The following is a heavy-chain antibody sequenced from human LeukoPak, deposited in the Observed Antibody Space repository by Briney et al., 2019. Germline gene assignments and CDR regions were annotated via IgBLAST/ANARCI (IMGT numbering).Heavy chain of an antibody. D-gene: IGHD2-2*02. J-gene: IGHJ5*02. CDR2: IYYSGST. CDR3: ARDQRYCSSTSCHRAGWFDP. CDR1: GGSISSYY. Sequence: PSETLSLTCTVSGGSISSYYWSWIRQPPGKGLEWIGYIYYSGSTNYNPSLKSRVTISVDTSKNQFSLKLSSVTAADTAVYYCARDQRYCSSTSCHRAGWFDPWGQGTLVTVSS. V-gene: IGHV4-59*01.